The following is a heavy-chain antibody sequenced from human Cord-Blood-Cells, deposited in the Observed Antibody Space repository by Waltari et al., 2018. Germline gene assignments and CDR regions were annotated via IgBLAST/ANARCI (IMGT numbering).Heavy chain of an antibody. Sequence: QVQLVQSGAEVKKPGASVKVSCKASGYTFTSYAMHWLRQAPGKRLEWMGWINAGNGNTKYSQKFQGRVTITRDTSASTAYMELSSLRSEDTAVYYCARVFLGYSSSWYYGDFDYWGQGTLVTVSS. D-gene: IGHD6-13*01. CDR3: ARVFLGYSSSWYYGDFDY. CDR1: GYTFTSYA. V-gene: IGHV1-3*01. J-gene: IGHJ4*02. CDR2: INAGNGNT.